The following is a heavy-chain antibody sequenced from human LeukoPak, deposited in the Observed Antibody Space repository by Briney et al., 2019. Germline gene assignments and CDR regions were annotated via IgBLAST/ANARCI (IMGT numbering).Heavy chain of an antibody. D-gene: IGHD1-26*01. CDR3: TKMKGHPLPKYYMDV. V-gene: IGHV3-23*01. Sequence: GGSLTLSCAASGFTFSGFGMCWGRRRPGKGLGWVSGMSGSGGETLYADSVQGRFTISRDNSKNTLYLEMNSLRAEDTAIYYCTKMKGHPLPKYYMDVWGQGTTVTVSS. CDR2: MSGSGGET. CDR1: GFTFSGFG. J-gene: IGHJ6*01.